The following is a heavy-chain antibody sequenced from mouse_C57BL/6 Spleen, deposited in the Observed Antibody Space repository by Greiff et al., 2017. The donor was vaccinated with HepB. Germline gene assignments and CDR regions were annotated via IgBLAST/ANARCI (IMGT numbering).Heavy chain of an antibody. D-gene: IGHD1-1*01. CDR2: ISYDGSN. CDR3: ARVHYGSGYFDY. CDR1: GYSITSGYY. Sequence: EVKLMESGPGLVKPSQSLSLTCSVTGYSITSGYYWNWIRQFPGKKLEWMGYISYDGSNNYNPSLKNRISITRDTSKNQFFLKLNSVTTEDTATYYCARVHYGSGYFDYWGQGTTLTVSS. J-gene: IGHJ2*01. V-gene: IGHV3-6*01.